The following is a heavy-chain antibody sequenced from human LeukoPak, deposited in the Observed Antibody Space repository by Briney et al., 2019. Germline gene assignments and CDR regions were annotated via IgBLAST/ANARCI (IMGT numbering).Heavy chain of an antibody. CDR3: AKDHNENDAFDI. V-gene: IGHV3-30*18. J-gene: IGHJ3*02. CDR1: GFTFSSYG. D-gene: IGHD1-1*01. CDR2: ISYDGSNK. Sequence: PGRSLRLSCAASGFTFSSYGMHWVRQAPGKGLEWVAAISYDGSNKYYADSVKGRFTISRDNSKNTLYLQMNSLRAEDTAVYYCAKDHNENDAFDIWGQGTMVTVSS.